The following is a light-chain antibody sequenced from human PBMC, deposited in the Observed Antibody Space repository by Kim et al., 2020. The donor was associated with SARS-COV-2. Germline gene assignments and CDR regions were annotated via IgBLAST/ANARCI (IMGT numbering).Light chain of an antibody. V-gene: IGLV6-57*03. CDR2: ADN. CDR1: DSSIAPNH. CDR3: QSYDSSNWV. J-gene: IGLJ3*02. Sequence: VTSPRARRDSSIAPNHRRRYQHPPGSAPPTVIYADNQRPSGVPDRISGSIDSSSNSASLTISGLKTEDEADYYWQSYDSSNWVFGGGTQLTVL.